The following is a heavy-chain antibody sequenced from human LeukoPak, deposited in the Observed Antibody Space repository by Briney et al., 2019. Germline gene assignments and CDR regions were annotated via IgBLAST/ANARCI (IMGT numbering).Heavy chain of an antibody. CDR3: ARPRDYGDYDAFDI. V-gene: IGHV1-2*02. Sequence: GSVNVSCTASGYIFTTYYMHWVRQAPGQGLEWMGWINPNSGGTNYAQKFQGRVTMTSDTSISTAYMELSRLRFDDTAVYYCARPRDYGDYDAFDIWGQGTMVTVSS. CDR2: INPNSGGT. CDR1: GYIFTTYY. D-gene: IGHD4-17*01. J-gene: IGHJ3*02.